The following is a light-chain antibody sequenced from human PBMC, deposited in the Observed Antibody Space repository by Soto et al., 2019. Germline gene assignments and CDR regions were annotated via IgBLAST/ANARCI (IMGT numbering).Light chain of an antibody. CDR1: SSNIGAHYD. CDR3: QSYDNSLSVYV. V-gene: IGLV1-40*01. Sequence: QSALTQPPSVSGAPGQRVTISCTGSSSNIGAHYDVHWYQQLPGTAPKLLIYGNSNRPSGVPDRFSGSKSGTSASLAITGLQAEDEADYYYQSYDNSLSVYVFGTGTKLTVL. J-gene: IGLJ1*01. CDR2: GNS.